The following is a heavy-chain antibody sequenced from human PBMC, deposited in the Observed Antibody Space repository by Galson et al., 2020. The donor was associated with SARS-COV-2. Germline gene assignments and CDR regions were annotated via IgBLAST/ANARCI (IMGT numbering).Heavy chain of an antibody. J-gene: IGHJ6*02. CDR2: LFLESGGT. V-gene: IGHV3-9*01. D-gene: IGHD3-10*01. CDR1: GPTFEHYA. Sequence: SLKISCAASGPTFEHYAMHWVRQAPGKGLEWVSGLFLESGGTGYADSVKGRFTISRDNTKKSLYLQMNSLRPEDTALYYCTKDLSPGGADVWGQGTTVTVSS. CDR3: TKDLSPGGADV.